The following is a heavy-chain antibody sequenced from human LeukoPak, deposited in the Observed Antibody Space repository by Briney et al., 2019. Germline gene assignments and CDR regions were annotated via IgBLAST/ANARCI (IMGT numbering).Heavy chain of an antibody. V-gene: IGHV4-39*07. CDR2: MYSSGST. D-gene: IGHD2-21*02. CDR1: GGSISSSSYY. CDR3: ARVPARRVVTTPTYFDY. Sequence: SETLSLTCTVSGGSISSSSYYWGWIRQPPGKGLEWIGSMYSSGSTYYNPSLKSRVTISVDTSKNQFSLKLSSVTAADTAVYYCARVPARRVVTTPTYFDYWGQGTLVTVSS. J-gene: IGHJ4*01.